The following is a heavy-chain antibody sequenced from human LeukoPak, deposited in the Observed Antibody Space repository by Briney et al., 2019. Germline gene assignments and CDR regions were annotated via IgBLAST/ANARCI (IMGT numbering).Heavy chain of an antibody. D-gene: IGHD6-6*01. Sequence: GGSLRLSCAASGFTFSGYWMSWVRQAPGKGLEWVANIKQDGSEKYYVDSVKGRFTISRDNAKNSLYLQMNSLRAEDTAVYYCANLDSSSLDYWGQGTLVTVSS. J-gene: IGHJ4*02. CDR2: IKQDGSEK. CDR1: GFTFSGYW. V-gene: IGHV3-7*01. CDR3: ANLDSSSLDY.